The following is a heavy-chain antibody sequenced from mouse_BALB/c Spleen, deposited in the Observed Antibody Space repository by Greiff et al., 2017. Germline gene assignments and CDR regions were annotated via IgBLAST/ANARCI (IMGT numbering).Heavy chain of an antibody. J-gene: IGHJ3*01. Sequence: LVESGAELVRPGALVKLSCKASGFNIKDYYMHWVKQRPEQGLEWIGWIDPENGNTIYDPKFQGKASITADTSSNTAYLQLSSLTSEDTAVYYCARWDYPFAYWGQGTLVTVSA. V-gene: IGHV14-1*02. D-gene: IGHD2-4*01. CDR1: GFNIKDYY. CDR3: ARWDYPFAY. CDR2: IDPENGNT.